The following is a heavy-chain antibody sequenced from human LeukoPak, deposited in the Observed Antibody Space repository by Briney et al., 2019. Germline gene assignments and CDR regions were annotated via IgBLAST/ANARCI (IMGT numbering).Heavy chain of an antibody. Sequence: PGGSLTLSCAASGFTFTDYYTTWVRHAPGEGREWLAYISSTVSTIYYEDSVKGRFTIPRDDAQNSLYLQMSSLRAEDTAVCYCAELGITMIGGVWGKGTTVTISS. CDR3: AELGITMIGGV. J-gene: IGHJ6*04. CDR1: GFTFTDYY. V-gene: IGHV3-11*04. D-gene: IGHD3-10*02. CDR2: ISSTVSTI.